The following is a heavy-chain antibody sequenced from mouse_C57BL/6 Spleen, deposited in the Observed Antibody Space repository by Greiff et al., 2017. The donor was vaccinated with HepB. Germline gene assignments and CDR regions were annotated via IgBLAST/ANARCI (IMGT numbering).Heavy chain of an antibody. V-gene: IGHV1-50*01. J-gene: IGHJ3*01. CDR3: ARGPVVAEGFAY. CDR1: GYTFTSYW. D-gene: IGHD1-1*01. Sequence: VQLQQSGAELVKPGASVKLSCKASGYTFTSYWMQWVKQRPGQGLEWIGEIDPSDSYTNYNQKFKGKATLTVDTSSSTAYMQLSSLTSEDSAVYYCARGPVVAEGFAYWGQGTLVTVSA. CDR2: IDPSDSYT.